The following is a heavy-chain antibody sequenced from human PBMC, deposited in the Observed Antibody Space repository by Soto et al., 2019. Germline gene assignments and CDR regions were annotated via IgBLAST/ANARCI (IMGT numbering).Heavy chain of an antibody. D-gene: IGHD3-10*01. CDR2: ISGSGGST. V-gene: IGHV3-23*01. CDR1: GFTFSSYA. CDR3: AKNDVVGTSYGYFRGHGYYGSGSYLDPIDY. J-gene: IGHJ4*02. Sequence: GGSLRLSCAASGFTFSSYAMSWVRQAPGKGLEWVSAISGSGGSTYYADSVKGRFTISRDNSKNTLYLQMNSLRAEDTAVYYCAKNDVVGTSYGYFRGHGYYGSGSYLDPIDYWGQGTLVTVSS.